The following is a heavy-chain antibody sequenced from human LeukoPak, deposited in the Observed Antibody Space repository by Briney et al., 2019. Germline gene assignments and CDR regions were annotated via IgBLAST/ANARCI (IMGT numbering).Heavy chain of an antibody. CDR1: GFTFSSYG. Sequence: GGSLRLSCAASGFTFSSYGMHWVRQATGKGLEWVSAIATVGDTYYPGSVKGRFTISRDNAKNSLYLQMNSLRAGDTAVYYCAREGQGSGIHPLDYWGQGTLVTVSS. CDR3: AREGQGSGIHPLDY. J-gene: IGHJ4*02. D-gene: IGHD3-10*01. V-gene: IGHV3-13*04. CDR2: IATVGDT.